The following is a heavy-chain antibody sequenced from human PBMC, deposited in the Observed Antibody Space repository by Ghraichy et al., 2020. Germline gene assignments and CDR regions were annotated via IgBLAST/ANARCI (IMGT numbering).Heavy chain of an antibody. V-gene: IGHV3-23*01. CDR3: AKGCSGYFAACNWFDP. CDR2: ISGSGGST. D-gene: IGHD3-22*01. Sequence: GESLNISCAASGFTFSSYAMSWVRQAPGKGLEWVSAISGSGGSTYYADSVKGRFTISRDNSKNTLYLQMNSLRAEDTAVYYCAKGCSGYFAACNWFDPWGQGTLVTVSS. CDR1: GFTFSSYA. J-gene: IGHJ5*02.